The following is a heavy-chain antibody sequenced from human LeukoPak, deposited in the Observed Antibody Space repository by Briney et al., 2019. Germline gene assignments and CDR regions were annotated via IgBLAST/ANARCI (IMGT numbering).Heavy chain of an antibody. CDR1: GYTFTSYA. J-gene: IGHJ6*02. D-gene: IGHD6-19*01. V-gene: IGHV1-18*01. CDR2: ISAYNGNT. CDR3: ARAGLAVAGTDYYYYGMDV. Sequence: GASVKVSCKASGYTFTSYAMHWVRQAPGQRLEWMGWISAYNGNTNYAQKLQGRVTMTTDTSTSTAYMELRSLRSDDTAVYYCARAGLAVAGTDYYYYGMDVWGQGTTVTVSS.